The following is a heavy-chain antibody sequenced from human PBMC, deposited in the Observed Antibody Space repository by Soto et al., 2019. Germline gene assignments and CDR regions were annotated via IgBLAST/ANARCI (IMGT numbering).Heavy chain of an antibody. Sequence: QVQLVQSGAEVKKPGASVKVSCKASGYTFTSYGISWVRQAPGQGLEWMGWISAYNGNTNYAQNLQGRVTMTTDAARITAYMVLRSVISDYTAIYSCPSDSTRYSKDGYFGWFDPWRPSTIVAVSA. D-gene: IGHD6-13*01. CDR1: GYTFTSYG. V-gene: IGHV1-18*01. CDR2: ISAYNGNT. CDR3: PSDSTRYSKDGYFGWFDP. J-gene: IGHJ5*02.